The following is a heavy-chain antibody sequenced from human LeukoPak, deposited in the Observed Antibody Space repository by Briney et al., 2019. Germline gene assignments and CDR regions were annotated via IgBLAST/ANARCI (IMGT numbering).Heavy chain of an antibody. CDR2: ISWNSGSI. D-gene: IGHD3-10*01. V-gene: IGHV3-9*01. CDR1: GFTFEDFV. CDR3: AKEVGGADAFDI. J-gene: IGHJ3*02. Sequence: QPGGSLRLSCVASGFTFEDFVMHWVRQAPGQGLEGVSGISWNSGSIGYADSVKGRFTISRDNTRDSLYLQLSSLRAEDTALYYCAKEVGGADAFDIWGQGTMVTVSS.